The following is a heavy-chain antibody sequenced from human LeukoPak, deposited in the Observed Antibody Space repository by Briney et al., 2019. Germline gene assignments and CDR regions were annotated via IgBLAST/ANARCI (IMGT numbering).Heavy chain of an antibody. CDR1: GFSFSSDW. CDR3: ARGGRSSGWYFDY. D-gene: IGHD6-19*01. CDR2: ITSDGSGT. Sequence: GGSLRLSCVGSGFSFSSDWMHWVRQAPGKGLVWVARITSDGSGTTYADSVKGRFIVSRDNAKSTLFLHMNSLRAEDTAVYYCARGGRSSGWYFDYWGQGTLVTVSS. J-gene: IGHJ4*02. V-gene: IGHV3-74*03.